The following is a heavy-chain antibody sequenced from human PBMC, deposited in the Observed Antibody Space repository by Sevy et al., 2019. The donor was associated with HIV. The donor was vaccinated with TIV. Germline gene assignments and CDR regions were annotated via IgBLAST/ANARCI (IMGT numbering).Heavy chain of an antibody. CDR3: AREWGNNYDFWSGYYYRYYYYGMDV. J-gene: IGHJ6*02. CDR1: GYTFTSYG. V-gene: IGHV1-18*01. D-gene: IGHD3-3*01. CDR2: ISAYNGNT. Sequence: APVKVSCKASGYTFTSYGISWVRQAPGQGLEWMGWISAYNGNTNYAQKLQGRVTMTTDTSTSTAYMELRSLRSDDTAVYYCAREWGNNYDFWSGYYYRYYYYGMDVWGQGTTVTVSS.